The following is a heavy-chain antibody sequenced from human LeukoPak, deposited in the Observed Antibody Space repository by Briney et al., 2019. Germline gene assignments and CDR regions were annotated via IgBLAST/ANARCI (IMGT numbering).Heavy chain of an antibody. Sequence: GGSLRLSCAASGFTFSSYAMSWVRQAPGKGPEWVSGTSGSGGSTYYADSVKGRFTISRDNSKNTLYLQMNSLRAEDTAVYYCAKGYCRGISCYSDYWGQGTLVTVSS. D-gene: IGHD2-2*02. CDR1: GFTFSSYA. CDR3: AKGYCRGISCYSDY. CDR2: TSGSGGST. V-gene: IGHV3-23*01. J-gene: IGHJ4*02.